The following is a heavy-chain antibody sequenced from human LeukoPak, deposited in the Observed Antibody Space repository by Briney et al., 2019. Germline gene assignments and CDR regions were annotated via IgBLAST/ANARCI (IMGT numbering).Heavy chain of an antibody. CDR2: INHSGSI. Sequence: SETLSLTCAVYGGSFSGYYWSWIRQPPGKGLEWIGEINHSGSINYNPSLKSRVTISVDTSKNQFSLKLSSVTAADTAVYYCARVRRSSSWYDWFDPWGQGTLVTVSS. CDR3: ARVRRSSSWYDWFDP. V-gene: IGHV4-34*01. CDR1: GGSFSGYY. D-gene: IGHD6-13*01. J-gene: IGHJ5*02.